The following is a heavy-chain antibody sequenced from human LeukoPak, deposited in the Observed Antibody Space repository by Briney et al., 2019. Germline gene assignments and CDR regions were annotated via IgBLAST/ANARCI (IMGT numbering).Heavy chain of an antibody. Sequence: SETLSLTCTVSGGSISGYYWSWIRQSPGKGLEWIAYIYNSGSTNYNPSLQSRVTISVDTSKNQFSLNLSSVTAADTAVYYCARYGSGTYPRFDYWAREPWSPSRQ. CDR1: GGSISGYY. D-gene: IGHD3-10*01. J-gene: IGHJ4*02. CDR2: IYNSGST. CDR3: ARYGSGTYPRFDY. V-gene: IGHV4-59*08.